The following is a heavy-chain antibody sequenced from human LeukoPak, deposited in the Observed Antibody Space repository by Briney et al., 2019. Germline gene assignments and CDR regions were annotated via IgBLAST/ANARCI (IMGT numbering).Heavy chain of an antibody. CDR3: AKVIIAVHGYNLGPVDY. CDR1: GFTFSNYA. V-gene: IGHV3-23*01. J-gene: IGHJ4*02. CDR2: VSGSGGHT. Sequence: GGSLRLSCAGSGFTFSNYAMAWVRQAPGKGLEWVSAVSGSGGHTYYAGSVKGRFTISRDNSKNILYLQMNSLRAEDTAVYYCAKVIIAVHGYNLGPVDYWGQGTLVTVSS. D-gene: IGHD5-24*01.